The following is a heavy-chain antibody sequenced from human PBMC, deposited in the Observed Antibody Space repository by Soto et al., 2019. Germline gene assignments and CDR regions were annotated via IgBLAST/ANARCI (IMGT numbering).Heavy chain of an antibody. CDR1: GFTFSSYS. Sequence: GGSLRLSCAASGFTFSSYSMNWVRQAPGKGLEWVAVISYDGSNKYYADSVKGRFTTSRDNSKNTLYLQMNSLRAEDTAVYYCARDWAAPAYFDIWGQGTMVTVSS. J-gene: IGHJ3*02. CDR3: ARDWAAPAYFDI. D-gene: IGHD6-6*01. V-gene: IGHV3-30*03. CDR2: ISYDGSNK.